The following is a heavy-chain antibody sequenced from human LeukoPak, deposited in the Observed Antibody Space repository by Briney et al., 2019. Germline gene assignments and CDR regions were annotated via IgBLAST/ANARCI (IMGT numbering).Heavy chain of an antibody. J-gene: IGHJ4*02. CDR3: ARGSGSYYDREYYFDY. CDR2: INHSGST. CDR1: SGSFSGYY. V-gene: IGHV4-34*01. D-gene: IGHD1-26*01. Sequence: SETLSLTCAVYSGSFSGYYWSWIRQPPGKGLEWIGEINHSGSTNYNPSLKSRVTISVDTSKNQFSLKLSSVTAADTAVYYCARGSGSYYDREYYFDYWGQGTLVTVSS.